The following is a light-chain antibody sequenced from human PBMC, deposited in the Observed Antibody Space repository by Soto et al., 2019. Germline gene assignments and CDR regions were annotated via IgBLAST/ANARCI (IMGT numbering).Light chain of an antibody. CDR3: QQNNNWPRT. CDR1: QSVNSD. CDR2: GAS. Sequence: ETVMTHAPATLSVSPGERATLSCRASQSVNSDLAWYQKKPGQAPRLLIYGASTRATGIPARFSGGGSGTEFTLTFSSLQSEDFEVYYCQQNNNWPRTFGQGTMV. J-gene: IGKJ1*01. V-gene: IGKV3-15*01.